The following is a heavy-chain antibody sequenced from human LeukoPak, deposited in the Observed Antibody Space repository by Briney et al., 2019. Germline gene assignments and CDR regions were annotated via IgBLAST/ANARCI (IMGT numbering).Heavy chain of an antibody. CDR1: GFTFSSYE. CDR2: ISSSGSTI. V-gene: IGHV3-48*03. D-gene: IGHD4-17*01. Sequence: GGSLRLSCAASGFTFSSYEMNWVRQAPGKGLEWVSYISSSGSTIYYADSVKGRFTISRDNAKNSLYLQMNSLRAEDTAVYYCARDGGYGADKDAFDIWGQGTMVTVSS. J-gene: IGHJ3*02. CDR3: ARDGGYGADKDAFDI.